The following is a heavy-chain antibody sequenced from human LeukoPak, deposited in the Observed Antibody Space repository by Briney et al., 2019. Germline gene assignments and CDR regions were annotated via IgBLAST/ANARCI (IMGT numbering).Heavy chain of an antibody. V-gene: IGHV1-2*02. Sequence: ASVKVSCKASGYTFTGYYMHWVRQAPGQGLEWMGWINPNSGGTNYAQKFQGRVTMTRDTSISTAYMELSRLRSDDTAVYYCARAGITGTKQDYYRMDVWGQGTTVTVS. CDR2: INPNSGGT. CDR3: ARAGITGTKQDYYRMDV. D-gene: IGHD1-7*01. J-gene: IGHJ6*02. CDR1: GYTFTGYY.